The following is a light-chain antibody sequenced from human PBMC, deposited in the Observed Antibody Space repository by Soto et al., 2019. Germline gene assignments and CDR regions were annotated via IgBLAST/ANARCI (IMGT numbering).Light chain of an antibody. CDR3: SSYTSSSTYV. CDR2: DGS. Sequence: QSALTQPASVSGSPVQSITISCTGTSSDVGGYNYVSWYQQHPGKAPKLMIYDGSNRPSGVSNRFSGSKSGNTASLTISGLQAEDEADYYCSSYTSSSTYVFGTGTKLTVL. V-gene: IGLV2-14*01. J-gene: IGLJ1*01. CDR1: SSDVGGYNY.